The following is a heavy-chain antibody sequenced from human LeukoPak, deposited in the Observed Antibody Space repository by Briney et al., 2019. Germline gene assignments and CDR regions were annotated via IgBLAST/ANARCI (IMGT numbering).Heavy chain of an antibody. V-gene: IGHV2-5*02. CDR1: GFSLSTSGVG. D-gene: IGHD6-6*01. Sequence: KKSGPTLVNPTQTLTLTCTFSGFSLSTSGVGVGWIRQPPGKALEWLALIYWDDDKRYSPSLKSRLTITKDTSKNQVVLTMTNMDPVDTATYYCAHSFVQTQGGSVDAFDIWGQGTMVTVSS. CDR3: AHSFVQTQGGSVDAFDI. J-gene: IGHJ3*02. CDR2: IYWDDDK.